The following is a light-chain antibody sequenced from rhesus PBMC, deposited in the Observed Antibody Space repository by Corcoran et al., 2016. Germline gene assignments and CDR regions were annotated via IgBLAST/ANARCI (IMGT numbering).Light chain of an antibody. J-gene: IGKJ1*01. CDR3: QQGYDTPWT. V-gene: IGKV1-18*01. CDR2: AAS. Sequence: DIQMTQSPSSLSASVGDKVTITCRASQDISSWLSWSQQKPGKAPKLLIYAASSLQSGVPLRFSGSGSWTDYTLTLSSLQPEDFATYYCQQGYDTPWTFGQGTKVEIK. CDR1: QDISSW.